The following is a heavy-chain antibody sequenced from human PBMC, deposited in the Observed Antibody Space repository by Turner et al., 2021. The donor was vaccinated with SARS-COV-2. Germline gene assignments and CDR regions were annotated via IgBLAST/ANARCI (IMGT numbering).Heavy chain of an antibody. J-gene: IGHJ6*02. CDR3: AGEVVVLATTHYGMDV. D-gene: IGHD2-21*01. CDR2: IYYSGST. V-gene: IGHV4-39*01. CDR1: VGPISSSSYY. Sequence: QLQLQESGPGLVKPSETLSSTCPAPVGPISSSSYYWGWIRQPPGKGLEWIGSIYYSGSTYYNPSLKSRVTISVDTSKNQFSLKLSSVTAADTAVYYCAGEVVVLATTHYGMDVWGQGTTVTVSS.